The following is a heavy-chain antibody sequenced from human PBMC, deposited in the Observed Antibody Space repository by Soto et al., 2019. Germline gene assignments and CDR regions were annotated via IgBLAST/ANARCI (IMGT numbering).Heavy chain of an antibody. V-gene: IGHV1-18*04. CDR1: GYPFIKYG. CDR2: IKVDSGYT. CDR3: ATSYYTGFDP. D-gene: IGHD1-26*01. J-gene: IGHJ5*02. Sequence: QLQLVQSAAEVKKPGASVRVSCKAYGYPFIKYGISWIRQAPEQGLEWMGWIKVDSGYTNYAQKFQSRVTMTADTSSDTAFMELRSLRLDDTAVYFCATSYYTGFDPWGQGTLVSVSS.